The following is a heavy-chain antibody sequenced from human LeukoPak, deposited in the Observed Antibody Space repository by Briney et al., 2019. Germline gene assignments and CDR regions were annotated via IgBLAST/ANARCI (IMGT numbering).Heavy chain of an antibody. J-gene: IGHJ4*02. D-gene: IGHD3-22*01. CDR2: ISAYNGNT. Sequence: ASVKVSCKASGYTFTSYYMHWVRQAPGQGLEWMGWISAYNGNTNYAQKLQGRVTMTTDTSTSTAYMELRSLRSDDTAVYYCAREKPDSSGYYTDYWGQGTLVTVSS. CDR3: AREKPDSSGYYTDY. V-gene: IGHV1-18*04. CDR1: GYTFTSYY.